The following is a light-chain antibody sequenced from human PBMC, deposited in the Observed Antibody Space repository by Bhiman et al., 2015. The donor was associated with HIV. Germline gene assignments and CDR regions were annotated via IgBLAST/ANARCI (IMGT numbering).Light chain of an antibody. V-gene: IGLV1-51*01. CDR1: TSNIGNYF. CDR2: DND. CDR3: VSWDTSLTAEV. J-gene: IGLJ1*01. Sequence: QSVLAQPPSVSAVPGQKVTISCSGRTSNIGNYFVSWYQQFPGTAPRLLIYDNDQRPSGIPDRFSGSKSGTSATLAIAGLQTGDEADYYCVSWDTSLTAEVFGPGTKVTVL.